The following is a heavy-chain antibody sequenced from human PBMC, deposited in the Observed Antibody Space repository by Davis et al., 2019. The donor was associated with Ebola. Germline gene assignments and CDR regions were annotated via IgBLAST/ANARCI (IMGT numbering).Heavy chain of an antibody. V-gene: IGHV4-59*08. Sequence: MPSETLSPTCSVSGGSINSFLWTWIRQPPGKGLEWVGCMFYNGDTKYNPALESRVTISVDTSKNQFSLRLSSVTAADTAMYYCVKDDVTAGRFNYWGQGSLVTVSS. CDR3: VKDDVTAGRFNY. J-gene: IGHJ4*02. CDR1: GGSINSFL. D-gene: IGHD1-20*01. CDR2: MFYNGDT.